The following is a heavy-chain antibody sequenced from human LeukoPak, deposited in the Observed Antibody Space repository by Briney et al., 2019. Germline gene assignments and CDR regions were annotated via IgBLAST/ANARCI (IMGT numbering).Heavy chain of an antibody. J-gene: IGHJ4*02. CDR2: IYHSGST. V-gene: IGHV4-4*02. Sequence: SETLSLTCAVSGGSISSSNWWSWVRQPPGKGLEWIGEIYHSGSTNYNPSLKSRVTISVDTSKNQFSLKLSSVTAADTAVYYCATSRDGYKVDYWGQGTLVTVSS. D-gene: IGHD5-24*01. CDR3: ATSRDGYKVDY. CDR1: GGSISSSNW.